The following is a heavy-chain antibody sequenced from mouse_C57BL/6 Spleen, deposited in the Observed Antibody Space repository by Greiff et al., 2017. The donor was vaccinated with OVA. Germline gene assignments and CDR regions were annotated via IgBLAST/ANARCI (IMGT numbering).Heavy chain of an antibody. Sequence: VQLQQPGAELVKPGASVKLSCKASGYTFTSYWMHWVKQRPGQGLEWIGMIHPNSGSTNYTEKFKSKATLTVDKSSSTAYMQLSSLTSEDSAVYYGATVRYYYGSSRYAKGYWGQGTSVTVSS. CDR1: GYTFTSYW. D-gene: IGHD1-1*01. CDR2: IHPNSGST. V-gene: IGHV1-64*01. CDR3: ATVRYYYGSSRYAKGY. J-gene: IGHJ4*01.